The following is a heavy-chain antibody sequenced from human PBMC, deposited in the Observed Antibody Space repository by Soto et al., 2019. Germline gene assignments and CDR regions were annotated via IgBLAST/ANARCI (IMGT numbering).Heavy chain of an antibody. J-gene: IGHJ3*02. D-gene: IGHD7-27*01. Sequence: GGSLRLSCAASGFTFSDYYMSWIRQAPGKGLEWVSYISSSGSTIYYADSVKGRFTISRDNAKNSLYLQMNSLRAEDTAVYYCAREANWGWEEYAFDIWGQGTMVTVSS. V-gene: IGHV3-11*01. CDR2: ISSSGSTI. CDR3: AREANWGWEEYAFDI. CDR1: GFTFSDYY.